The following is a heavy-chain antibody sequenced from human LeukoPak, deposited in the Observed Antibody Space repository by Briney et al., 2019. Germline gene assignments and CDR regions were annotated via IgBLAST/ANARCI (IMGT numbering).Heavy chain of an antibody. Sequence: GGSLRLSCAASGFTFSNYAMSWVRQAPGQGLDWVSAISDTGVTAYYADSVKGRFTISRDNSKSTLYLQMNSLRAEDTAVYYCANALAASPPVYWGQGTLVTVSS. CDR2: ISDTGVTA. CDR1: GFTFSNYA. V-gene: IGHV3-23*01. CDR3: ANALAASPPVY. J-gene: IGHJ4*02. D-gene: IGHD6-13*01.